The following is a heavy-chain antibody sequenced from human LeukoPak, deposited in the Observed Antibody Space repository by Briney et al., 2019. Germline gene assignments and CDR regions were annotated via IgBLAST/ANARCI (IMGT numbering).Heavy chain of an antibody. Sequence: GGSLRLSCSASGFTFKKYAMHWVRQAPGKGLEYVSAINSNGGRTYYADSAKGRFTISRDNSKNTLYLQMSSLRVDDTAVYYCVKDLYYDNSGYYSGAFDYWGQGTLVTVSS. D-gene: IGHD3-22*01. CDR3: VKDLYYDNSGYYSGAFDY. CDR1: GFTFKKYA. CDR2: INSNGGRT. J-gene: IGHJ4*02. V-gene: IGHV3-64D*09.